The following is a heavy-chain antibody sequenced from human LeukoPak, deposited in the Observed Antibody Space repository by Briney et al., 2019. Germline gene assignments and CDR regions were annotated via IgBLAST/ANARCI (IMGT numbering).Heavy chain of an antibody. J-gene: IGHJ5*02. CDR1: GFTFSSYA. Sequence: GGSLSLSCAASGFTFSSYAMSWVRQAPRKGLEWVSAISGSGGSTYYADSVKGRFTISRDNSKNTLYLQMNSLRAEDTAVYYCAKTDSSSWYVSNWFDPWGQGTLVTVSS. V-gene: IGHV3-23*01. D-gene: IGHD6-13*01. CDR2: ISGSGGST. CDR3: AKTDSSSWYVSNWFDP.